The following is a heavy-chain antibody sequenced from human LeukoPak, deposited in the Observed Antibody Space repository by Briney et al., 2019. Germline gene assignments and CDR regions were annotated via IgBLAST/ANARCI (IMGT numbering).Heavy chain of an antibody. CDR3: ARETGYTYGYYYYGMDV. V-gene: IGHV3-48*03. CDR1: GFTFISYE. J-gene: IGHJ6*02. D-gene: IGHD5-18*01. CDR2: ISSSGYTI. Sequence: GGSLRLSCAASGFTFISYEMNWVRQAPGKGPEWVSYISSSGYTIYYADSVKGRFTISRDNAKNSLYLQMNSLRAEDTAVYYCARETGYTYGYYYYGMDVWGQGTTVAVSS.